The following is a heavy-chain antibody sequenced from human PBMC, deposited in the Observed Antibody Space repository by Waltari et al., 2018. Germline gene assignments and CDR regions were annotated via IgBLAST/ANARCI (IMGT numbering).Heavy chain of an antibody. D-gene: IGHD2-15*01. CDR1: GSTFSNYG. J-gene: IGHJ4*02. CDR2: ISYGGSNK. CDR3: AKDDGGIGGYSYNWRLLGLDY. Sequence: QVQLVESGGGVVQPGRSLRLSCAASGSTFSNYGMTWVRQAPGKGREWVAIISYGGSNKSYADSVKGRFTISRDNSKNTLYLQMSSLRVEDTALYYCAKDDGGIGGYSYNWRLLGLDYWGQGTLVTVSS. V-gene: IGHV3-30*18.